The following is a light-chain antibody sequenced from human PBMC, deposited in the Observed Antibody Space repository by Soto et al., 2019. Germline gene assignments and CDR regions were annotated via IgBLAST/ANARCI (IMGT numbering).Light chain of an antibody. CDR3: QQSYSTPT. V-gene: IGKV1-39*01. CDR1: QSISSY. CDR2: AAS. J-gene: IGKJ1*01. Sequence: DIQMTQSPSSLSASVGDIFTITCRASQSISSYLNWYQQKPGKAPKLLIYAASSLQSGVQSTFSGSGSGTDLTLTIRSLKPEDFATYYCQQSYSTPTFGQGTKVDI.